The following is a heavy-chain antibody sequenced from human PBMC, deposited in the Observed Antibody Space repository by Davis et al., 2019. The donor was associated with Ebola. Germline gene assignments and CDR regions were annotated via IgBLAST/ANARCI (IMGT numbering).Heavy chain of an antibody. Sequence: MPSETLSLTCTVSGGSISSYYWSWIRQPPGKGLEWIGEINHSGSTNYNPSLKSRVTISVDTSKNQFSLKLSSVTAADTAVYYCARQRRDGYSDFDYWGLGTLVTVSS. D-gene: IGHD5-24*01. CDR2: INHSGST. V-gene: IGHV4-34*01. CDR3: ARQRRDGYSDFDY. CDR1: GGSISSYY. J-gene: IGHJ4*02.